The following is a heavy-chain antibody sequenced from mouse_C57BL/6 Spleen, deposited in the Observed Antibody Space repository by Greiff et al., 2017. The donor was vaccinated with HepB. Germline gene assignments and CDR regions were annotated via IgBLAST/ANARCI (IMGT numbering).Heavy chain of an antibody. CDR1: GYAFSSSW. CDR2: IYPGDGDT. D-gene: IGHD1-1*01. V-gene: IGHV1-82*01. J-gene: IGHJ2*01. CDR3: ARDGYGSSYYFDY. Sequence: QVQLQQSGPELVKPGASVKISCKASGYAFSSSWMNWVKQRPGKGLEWIGRIYPGDGDTNYNGKFKGKATLTADKSSSTAYMQLSSLTSEDSAVYFCARDGYGSSYYFDYWGQGTTLTVSS.